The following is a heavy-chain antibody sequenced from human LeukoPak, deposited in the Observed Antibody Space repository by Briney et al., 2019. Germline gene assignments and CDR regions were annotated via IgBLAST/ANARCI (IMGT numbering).Heavy chain of an antibody. Sequence: GASVKVSCKASGGTFSTYAISWVRQAPGQGLEWMGRIIPILGIGNYAQKFQGRITITADKSTYTANMELSSLRSEDTAVYYCARLIGGSGTLWGQGTLVTVSS. CDR2: IIPILGIG. J-gene: IGHJ4*02. V-gene: IGHV1-69*04. CDR1: GGTFSTYA. D-gene: IGHD3-10*01. CDR3: ARLIGGSGTL.